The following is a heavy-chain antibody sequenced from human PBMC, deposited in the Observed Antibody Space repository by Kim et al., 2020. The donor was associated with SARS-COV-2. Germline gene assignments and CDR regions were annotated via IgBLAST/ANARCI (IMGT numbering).Heavy chain of an antibody. CDR3: ARLRF. V-gene: IGHV3-7*01. J-gene: IGHJ3*01. CDR2: KEGGSGR. Sequence: KEGGSGRYYPDTVQGRCTISRDNAKNSRYLQMISLRAEDTAVYYCARLRFWGQGTMVTVSS.